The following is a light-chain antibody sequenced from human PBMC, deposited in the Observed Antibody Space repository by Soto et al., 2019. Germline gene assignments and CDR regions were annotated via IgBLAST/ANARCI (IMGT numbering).Light chain of an antibody. CDR2: AAS. CDR1: QGISSTS. J-gene: IGKJ1*01. Sequence: EIVLTQSPGTLSLSPGERATLSCRASQGISSTSLAWYQQKPGRAPRLVMYAASTRATGIPDRFSGRGSGTDFTLTISRLEPEDFAVYYCQQYGISPKTFGQGTKV. V-gene: IGKV3-20*01. CDR3: QQYGISPKT.